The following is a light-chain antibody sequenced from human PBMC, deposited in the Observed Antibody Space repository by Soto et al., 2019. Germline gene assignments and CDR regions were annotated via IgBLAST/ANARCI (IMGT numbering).Light chain of an antibody. Sequence: DIQMTQSPSSLSASVGDRVTITCRASQSTCRYLNWYQQKPEKAPQLLIYAASSLQSGVPSRFSGSGSGTDFTLTISSLQPEDFATYYCQQSYSTPRTFGQGTKVEIK. CDR3: QQSYSTPRT. CDR2: AAS. J-gene: IGKJ1*01. V-gene: IGKV1-39*01. CDR1: QSTCRY.